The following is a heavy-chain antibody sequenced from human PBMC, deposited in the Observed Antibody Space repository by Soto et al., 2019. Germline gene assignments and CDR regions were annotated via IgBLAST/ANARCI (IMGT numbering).Heavy chain of an antibody. D-gene: IGHD7-27*01. CDR3: ARGPSGDKVHY. CDR1: CRSITSDYSC. V-gene: IGHV4-30-4*02. Sequence: SETLSLTCTVPCRSITSDYSCWSWIRQPPGEGLEWIGHIFDSGTTYTNPSLRSQVAISLDTSKNHFSLTLSSVTAADTAVYYCARGPSGDKVHYWGQGALVTVS. CDR2: IFDSGTT. J-gene: IGHJ4*02.